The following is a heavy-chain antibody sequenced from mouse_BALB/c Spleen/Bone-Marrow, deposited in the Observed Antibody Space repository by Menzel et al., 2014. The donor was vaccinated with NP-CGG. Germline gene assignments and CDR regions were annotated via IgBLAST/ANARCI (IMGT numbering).Heavy chain of an antibody. CDR1: GYIFTSYV. J-gene: IGHJ2*01. D-gene: IGHD2-3*01. CDR2: INPYNDVT. Sequence: VQLQQSGPELVKPGTSVKMSCKASGYIFTSYVMDWVEQKPGQGLEWIGYINPYNDVTNYNEKFKGKATLTSDKSSSTAHMEVSSLTSEDSAVYYCAREGWLLRFDYWGQGTTLTVSS. V-gene: IGHV1-14*01. CDR3: AREGWLLRFDY.